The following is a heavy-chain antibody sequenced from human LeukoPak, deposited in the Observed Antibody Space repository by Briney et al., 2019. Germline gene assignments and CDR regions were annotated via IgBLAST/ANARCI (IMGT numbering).Heavy chain of an antibody. J-gene: IGHJ3*02. CDR3: ARGRVFSWIVGASDAFDI. D-gene: IGHD1-26*01. V-gene: IGHV3-48*03. Sequence: GGSLRLSCAASGFTFSSYEMNWVRQAPGQGLEWVSYISSSGSTIYYADSVKGRFTISRDNAKNSLYLQMNSLRAEDTAVYYCARGRVFSWIVGASDAFDIWGQGTMVTVSS. CDR2: ISSSGSTI. CDR1: GFTFSSYE.